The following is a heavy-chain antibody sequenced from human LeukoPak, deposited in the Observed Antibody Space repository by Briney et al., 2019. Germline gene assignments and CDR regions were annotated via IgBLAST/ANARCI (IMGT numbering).Heavy chain of an antibody. CDR2: ISWNSASV. V-gene: IGHV3-9*01. D-gene: IGHD6-13*01. CDR3: AKDYGYSSSWYDY. J-gene: IGHJ4*02. CDR1: RFTLDDYG. Sequence: GGCLRLSCEASRFTLDDYGMHWVRQAPGRGLEWVSTISWNSASVGYVDSVKGRFTISRDNAKKTLYLQMNSLRPEDTALYYCAKDYGYSSSWYDYWGQGTLVTVSS.